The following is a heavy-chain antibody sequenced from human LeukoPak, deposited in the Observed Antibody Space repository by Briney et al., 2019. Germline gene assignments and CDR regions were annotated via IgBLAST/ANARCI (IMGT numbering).Heavy chain of an antibody. D-gene: IGHD6-6*01. V-gene: IGHV1-2*02. CDR1: GYTFTGYY. CDR3: ARVGELHSSSDFDY. CDR2: INPNSGGT. J-gene: IGHJ4*02. Sequence: ASVKVSCKASGYTFTGYYMHWVRQAPGQGLGWMGWINPNSGGTNYAQSFQGRVTMTRDTSISTAYMELSRLRSDDTAVYYCARVGELHSSSDFDYWGQGTLVTVSS.